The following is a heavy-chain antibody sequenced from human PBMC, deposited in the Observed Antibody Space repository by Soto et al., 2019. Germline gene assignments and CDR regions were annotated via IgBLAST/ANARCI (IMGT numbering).Heavy chain of an antibody. CDR1: GGTFSSL. CDR2: IIPIFGRG. J-gene: IGHJ4*02. Sequence: HVQVVQSGSEVKKPGSSVKVSCKASGGTFSSLNWVRQAPGQGLEWMGGIIPIFGRGDPAQKFQGRVTITADESTSTAYLEVTNLRSEDTAVYYGASKPHSGSHVDSWGEGTLVAVSS. CDR3: ASKPHSGSHVDS. V-gene: IGHV1-69*01. D-gene: IGHD1-26*01.